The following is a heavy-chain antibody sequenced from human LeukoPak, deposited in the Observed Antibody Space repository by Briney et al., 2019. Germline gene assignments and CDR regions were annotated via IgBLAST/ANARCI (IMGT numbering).Heavy chain of an antibody. D-gene: IGHD6-19*01. CDR3: ARTHIAVALNWYFDL. J-gene: IGHJ2*01. Sequence: SVKVSCKASGCTFTSYYMHWVRQAPGQGLEWMGGIIPIFGTANYAQKFQGRVTITADESTSTAYMELSSLRSEDTAVYYCARTHIAVALNWYFDLWGRGTLVTVSS. CDR2: IIPIFGTA. CDR1: GCTFTSYY. V-gene: IGHV1-69*13.